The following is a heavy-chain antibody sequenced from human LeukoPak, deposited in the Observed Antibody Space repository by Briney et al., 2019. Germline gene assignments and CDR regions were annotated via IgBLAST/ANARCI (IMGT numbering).Heavy chain of an antibody. V-gene: IGHV3-23*01. Sequence: QPGGSLRLSCAVSGFTFSSYAMSWVRQAPGKGLEWVSTINSGGDNTYYADSVKGRFTISRDNSKNTLYLQMNSLRAEDTAVYYCAKGIDIVVVPAALQLDYWGQGTLVTVSS. D-gene: IGHD2-2*02. CDR3: AKGIDIVVVPAALQLDY. J-gene: IGHJ4*02. CDR1: GFTFSSYA. CDR2: INSGGDNT.